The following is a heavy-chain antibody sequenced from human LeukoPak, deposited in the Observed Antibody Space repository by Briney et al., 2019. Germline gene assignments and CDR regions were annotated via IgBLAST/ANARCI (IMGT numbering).Heavy chain of an antibody. CDR2: IGTAGDT. J-gene: IGHJ4*02. D-gene: IGHD5-24*01. CDR1: GFTFSSYD. CDR3: ARGRDGYVFDY. V-gene: IGHV3-13*01. Sequence: GGSLRLSCAASGFTFSSYDMHWVRQATGKGLEWVSAIGTAGDTYYSGSVKGRFTISRENAKNSLYLQMNSLRAGDTAVYYCARGRDGYVFDYWGQGTLVTVSS.